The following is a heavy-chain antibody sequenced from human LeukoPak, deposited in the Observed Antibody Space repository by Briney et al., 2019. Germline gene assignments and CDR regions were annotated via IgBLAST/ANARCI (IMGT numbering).Heavy chain of an antibody. V-gene: IGHV3-48*03. Sequence: GGSLRLSCAASGFTFSSYEFNWVRQAPGKGLQWISYIDATGDTIFYSDSVRGRFTISTDNTRNSPFLQMNSLRAEDTAVYYCARDSSAMLRGYSDYWGLGTLVTVSS. J-gene: IGHJ4*02. CDR3: ARDSSAMLRGYSDY. CDR2: IDATGDTI. CDR1: GFTFSSYE. D-gene: IGHD3-10*01.